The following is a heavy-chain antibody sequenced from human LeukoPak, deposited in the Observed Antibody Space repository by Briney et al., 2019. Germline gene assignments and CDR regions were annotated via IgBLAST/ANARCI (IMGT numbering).Heavy chain of an antibody. J-gene: IGHJ4*02. V-gene: IGHV3-30*04. CDR3: ARDPQWLVPHAPSYFDY. CDR2: ISYDGSNK. Sequence: GGSLRLSCAASGFTFSSYAMHWVRQAPGKGLEWVAVISYDGSNKYYADSVKGRFTISRDNSKNTLYLQMNSLRAEDTAVYYCARDPQWLVPHAPSYFDYWGQGTLVTVSS. D-gene: IGHD6-19*01. CDR1: GFTFSSYA.